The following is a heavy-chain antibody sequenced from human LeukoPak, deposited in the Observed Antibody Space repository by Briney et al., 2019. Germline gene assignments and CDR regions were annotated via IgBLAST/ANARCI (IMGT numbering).Heavy chain of an antibody. D-gene: IGHD4-17*01. Sequence: SETLSLTCTVSGGSISSYSWSWIRQPAGKGLEWIGRIYTSGSTNYNPSLKSRVTMSVDTSKNQFSLKLSSVTAADTAVYYRARHLDYGDYSGPTTSYYYGMDVWGQGTTVTVSS. V-gene: IGHV4-4*07. CDR1: GGSISSYS. CDR2: IYTSGST. CDR3: ARHLDYGDYSGPTTSYYYGMDV. J-gene: IGHJ6*02.